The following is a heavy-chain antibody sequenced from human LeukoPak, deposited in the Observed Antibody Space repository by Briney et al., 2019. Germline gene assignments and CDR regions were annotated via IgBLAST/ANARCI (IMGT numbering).Heavy chain of an antibody. D-gene: IGHD3-10*02. CDR2: IYADVAT. J-gene: IGHJ4*02. V-gene: IGHV4-4*07. CDR3: AKVGNNYVLDS. Sequence: SETLSLTCTVSGASINTYYWSWIRQPAGKGLEWIGRIYADVATNYNSSLKSRVTMSVDTSKNQFSLKLDSLTAADTAVYYCAKVGNNYVLDSWGQGTLVTVSS. CDR1: GASINTYY.